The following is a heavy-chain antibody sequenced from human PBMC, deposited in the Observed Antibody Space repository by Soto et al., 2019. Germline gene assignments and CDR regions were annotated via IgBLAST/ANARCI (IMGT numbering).Heavy chain of an antibody. CDR3: ARDRVLLWFGELKPYYYYGMDV. CDR1: GHTFTSYG. CDR2: ISAYNGNT. Sequence: QVQLVQSGAEVKKPGASVKVSCKASGHTFTSYGISWVRQAPGQGLEWMGWISAYNGNTNYAQKLQGRVTMTTDTSTSTAYMELRSLRSDDTAVYYCARDRVLLWFGELKPYYYYGMDVWGQGTTVTVSS. V-gene: IGHV1-18*04. D-gene: IGHD3-10*01. J-gene: IGHJ6*02.